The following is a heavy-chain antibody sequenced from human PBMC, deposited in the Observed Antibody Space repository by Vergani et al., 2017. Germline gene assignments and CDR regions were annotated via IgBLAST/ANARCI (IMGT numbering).Heavy chain of an antibody. CDR1: GGSISSSSYY. CDR2: IYYSGST. D-gene: IGHD1-26*01. CDR3: ARVEWGGSYSF. Sequence: QLQLQESGPGLVKPSETLSLTCTVSGGSISSSSYYWGWIRQPPGKGLEWIGSIYYSGSTYYNPSLKSRVTITVDTSQNQFSLKLSSVTAADTGVYYWARVEWGGSYSFWGQGTLVTVSS. V-gene: IGHV4-39*01. J-gene: IGHJ4*02.